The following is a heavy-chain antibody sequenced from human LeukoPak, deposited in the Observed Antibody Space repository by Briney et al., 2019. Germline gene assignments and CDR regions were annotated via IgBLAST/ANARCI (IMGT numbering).Heavy chain of an antibody. CDR2: ISSSSSYI. CDR3: ARDFGDGYNALDY. V-gene: IGHV3-21*01. D-gene: IGHD5-24*01. J-gene: IGHJ4*02. CDR1: GFTFSSYW. Sequence: TGGSLRLSCAASGFTFSSYWMHWVRQAPGKGLEWVSSISSSSSYIYYADSVKGRFTISRDNAKNSLYLQMNSLRAEDTAVYYCARDFGDGYNALDYWGQGTLVTVSS.